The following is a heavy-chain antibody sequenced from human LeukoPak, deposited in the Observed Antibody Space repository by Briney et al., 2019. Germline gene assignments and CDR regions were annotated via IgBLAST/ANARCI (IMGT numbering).Heavy chain of an antibody. J-gene: IGHJ5*02. D-gene: IGHD3-3*01. CDR3: ARVTSHDFWSGPRTGWFDP. CDR2: INHSGST. Sequence: SETLSVTCAVYGGSFSGYYWSWIRQPPGKGLEWIGEINHSGSTNYNPSLKSRVTISVDTSKNQFSLKLSSVTAADTAVYYCARVTSHDFWSGPRTGWFDPWGQGTLVTVSS. CDR1: GGSFSGYY. V-gene: IGHV4-34*01.